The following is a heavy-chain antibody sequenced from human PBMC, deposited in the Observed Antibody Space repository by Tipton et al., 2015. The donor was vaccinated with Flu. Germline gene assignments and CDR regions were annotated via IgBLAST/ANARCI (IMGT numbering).Heavy chain of an antibody. CDR2: IYYSGST. Sequence: TLSLTCTVSGGSISSYYWSWIRQPPGKGLEWIGYIYYSGSTNYNPSLKSRVTMSVDTSKNQFSLKLSSVTAADTAVYYCASNYDGSDYWGQGTLVTVSS. D-gene: IGHD4-11*01. V-gene: IGHV4-59*12. CDR1: GGSISSYY. CDR3: ASNYDGSDY. J-gene: IGHJ4*02.